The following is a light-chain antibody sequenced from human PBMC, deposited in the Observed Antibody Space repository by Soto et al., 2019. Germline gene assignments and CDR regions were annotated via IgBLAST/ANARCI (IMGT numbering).Light chain of an antibody. V-gene: IGKV1-5*01. Sequence: DIQMTKSPSTLSASVGDRVTITCRASQSSSGWLAWYQQKTGKAPNLLIYDASSLQVGVPSRFSGSGSGTDFALTISRLEPEDFAVYYCQQYGSSSSTFGQGTKVDI. CDR1: QSSSGW. J-gene: IGKJ1*01. CDR3: QQYGSSSST. CDR2: DAS.